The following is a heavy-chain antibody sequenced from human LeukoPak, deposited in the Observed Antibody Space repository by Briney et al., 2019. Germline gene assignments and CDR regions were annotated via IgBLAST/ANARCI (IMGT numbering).Heavy chain of an antibody. CDR2: IYSGGST. J-gene: IGHJ2*01. D-gene: IGHD6-19*01. CDR3: ARVVFGGYSSGWYSPSYWYFDL. V-gene: IGHV3-53*01. CDR1: GFTVSSNY. Sequence: GGSLRLSCAASGFTVSSNYMSWVRQAPGKGLEWVSVIYSGGSTYYADSVKGRFTISRDNSKNTLYPQMNSLRAEDTAVYYCARVVFGGYSSGWYSPSYWYFDLWGRGTLVTVSS.